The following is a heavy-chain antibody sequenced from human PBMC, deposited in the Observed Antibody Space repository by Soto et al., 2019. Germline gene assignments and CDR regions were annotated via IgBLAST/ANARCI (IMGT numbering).Heavy chain of an antibody. CDR3: ARAPMVLTRSYFDS. D-gene: IGHD3-22*01. Sequence: PSETPSLTCTVSDGSISNFYWSWIRQPPGKGLEWIGYISSSGNTNYNPSLKSRVSISVDTSKNQFSLNLTSVTAADTAVYYCARAPMVLTRSYFDSWGQGTPVTVSS. J-gene: IGHJ4*02. V-gene: IGHV4-59*01. CDR2: ISSSGNT. CDR1: DGSISNFY.